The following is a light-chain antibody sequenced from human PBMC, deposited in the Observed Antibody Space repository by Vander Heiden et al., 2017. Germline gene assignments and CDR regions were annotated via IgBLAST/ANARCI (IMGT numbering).Light chain of an antibody. J-gene: IGKJ5*01. V-gene: IGKV3-15*01. CDR1: QSVGTL. Sequence: EVVLTQSPATLSVSPGERATLSCRASQSVGTLLAWYQQKPGQAPRLLIYRASTRATGIPARFSGSGSGTEFTLTIGSLKSEDFAVDYCQQDKNWPITFGQGTRLEIK. CDR2: RAS. CDR3: QQDKNWPIT.